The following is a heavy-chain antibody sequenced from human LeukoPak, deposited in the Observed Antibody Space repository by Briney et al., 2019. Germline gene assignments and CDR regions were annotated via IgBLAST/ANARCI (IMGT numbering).Heavy chain of an antibody. Sequence: GGSLRLSCAASGFTFDDYAMHWVRQAPGKGLERVSSISWNSGSIGYADSVKGRFTISRDNAKNSLHLQMNSLRTEDTALYYCAKDTRAYYPGAFDIWGQGTMVTVSS. D-gene: IGHD3-22*01. J-gene: IGHJ3*02. CDR3: AKDTRAYYPGAFDI. CDR2: ISWNSGSI. CDR1: GFTFDDYA. V-gene: IGHV3-9*01.